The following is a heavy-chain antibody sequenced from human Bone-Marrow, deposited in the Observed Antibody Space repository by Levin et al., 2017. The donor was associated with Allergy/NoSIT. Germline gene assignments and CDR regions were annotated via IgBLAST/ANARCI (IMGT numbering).Heavy chain of an antibody. V-gene: IGHV3-9*02. CDR1: GFTSNDYA. CDR2: INWNSGSL. CDR3: AKDRAGYYYAMDV. J-gene: IGHJ6*02. Sequence: SLKISCAASGFTSNDYAMHWVRKAPGKGLEWVSGINWNSGSLDSADSVKGRFTISRANAKKSLYLQMNSLRHEDTALYYCAKDRAGYYYAMDVWDHGTTVTVSS.